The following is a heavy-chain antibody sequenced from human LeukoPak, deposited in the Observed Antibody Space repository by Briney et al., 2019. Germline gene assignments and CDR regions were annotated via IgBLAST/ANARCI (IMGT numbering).Heavy chain of an antibody. CDR3: VRISGTDDFDY. V-gene: IGHV3-72*01. D-gene: IGHD1-26*01. J-gene: IGHJ4*02. CDR1: GCTFSDHY. Sequence: GGSLRLSCAGSGCTFSDHYMDWVRQAPWKGLLWIGRSANKANRHTTASAVTVKNRFTISRDDSKHSLYLQVNSVKTEDTAVYYCVRISGTDDFDYWGQGTLVTVSS. CDR2: SANKANRHTT.